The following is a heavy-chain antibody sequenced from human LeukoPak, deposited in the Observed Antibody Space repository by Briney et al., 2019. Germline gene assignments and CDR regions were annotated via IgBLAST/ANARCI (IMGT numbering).Heavy chain of an antibody. Sequence: SETLSLTCTVSGGSISRYYWSWTRQPPGKGLEWIGYIYYSGSTNYNPSLKSRVTISVDTSKNQFSLKLSSVTAADTAVYYCARVNFPYYYDSSGYYYFDYWGQGTLVTVSS. CDR2: IYYSGST. CDR3: ARVNFPYYYDSSGYYYFDY. V-gene: IGHV4-59*01. CDR1: GGSISRYY. J-gene: IGHJ4*02. D-gene: IGHD3-22*01.